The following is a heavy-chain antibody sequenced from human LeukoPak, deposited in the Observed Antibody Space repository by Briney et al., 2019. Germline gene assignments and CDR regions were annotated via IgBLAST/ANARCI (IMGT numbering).Heavy chain of an antibody. J-gene: IGHJ4*02. CDR3: ARPRSGNSGTYYIDY. CDR1: GYSFTTYW. CDR2: IYPGDSDT. V-gene: IGHV5-51*01. Sequence: GESLKISCKGSGYSFTTYWIAWVRQMPGKGLEWMGIIYPGDSDTTYSPSFQGQVTISADKSISTAYLQWSSLKASDTAMYYCARPRSGNSGTYYIDYWGQGTLVTVSS. D-gene: IGHD1-26*01.